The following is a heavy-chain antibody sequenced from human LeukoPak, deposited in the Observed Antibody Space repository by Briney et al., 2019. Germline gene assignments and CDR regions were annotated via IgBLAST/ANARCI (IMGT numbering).Heavy chain of an antibody. CDR3: ASAVLRFLEWLLPTYYYYGMDV. D-gene: IGHD3-3*01. CDR1: GFTFSSYA. Sequence: GGSLRLSCAASGFTFSSYAMHWVRQAPGKGLEWVAVISYDGSNKYYADSVKGRFTISRDNSKNTLYLQMNSLRAEDTAVYYCASAVLRFLEWLLPTYYYYGMDVWGQGTTVTVPS. J-gene: IGHJ6*02. CDR2: ISYDGSNK. V-gene: IGHV3-30*04.